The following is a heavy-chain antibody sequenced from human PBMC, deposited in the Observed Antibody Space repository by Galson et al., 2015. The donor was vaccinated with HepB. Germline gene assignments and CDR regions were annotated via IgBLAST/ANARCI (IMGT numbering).Heavy chain of an antibody. D-gene: IGHD3-22*01. J-gene: IGHJ4*02. Sequence: ETLSLTCTVSGGSISSSSYYWGWIRQPPGKGLEWIGSIYYSGSTYYNPSLKSRVTISVDTSKNQFSLKLSSVTAADTAVYYCARSDYDSSGYVPMVGWVGYWGQGTLVTVSS. V-gene: IGHV4-39*07. CDR3: ARSDYDSSGYVPMVGWVGY. CDR1: GGSISSSSYY. CDR2: IYYSGST.